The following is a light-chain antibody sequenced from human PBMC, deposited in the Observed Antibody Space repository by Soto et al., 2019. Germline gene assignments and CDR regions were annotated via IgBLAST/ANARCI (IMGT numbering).Light chain of an antibody. CDR1: QSLLHRNGYSS. V-gene: IGKV2-28*01. CDR2: LAS. Sequence: DIVMTQSPLSLPVSPGEPASISCRSSQSLLHRNGYSSLDWYLQKPGQSPRLLIYLASTRASGVPDKFSASGSGTVCTLKISRVEAEDVGIYYCMQALQTPYSFGQGTQLEI. J-gene: IGKJ2*01. CDR3: MQALQTPYS.